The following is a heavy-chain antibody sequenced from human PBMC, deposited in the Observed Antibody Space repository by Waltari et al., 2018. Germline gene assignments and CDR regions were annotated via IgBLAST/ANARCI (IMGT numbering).Heavy chain of an antibody. V-gene: IGHV1-24*01. Sequence: QVQMVQSGTEVKKPGASVRVPCRISGYTLTKLTMPWVRQAPGEGLEWMGGFDPEHGEKIFAQSFQGRVTMTEDISTDTAYMEVSSLRSEDTAVYYCATGIRYYDGSAYLLYYFDYWGQGTLVTVSS. D-gene: IGHD3-22*01. CDR2: FDPEHGEK. J-gene: IGHJ4*02. CDR3: ATGIRYYDGSAYLLYYFDY. CDR1: GYTLTKLT.